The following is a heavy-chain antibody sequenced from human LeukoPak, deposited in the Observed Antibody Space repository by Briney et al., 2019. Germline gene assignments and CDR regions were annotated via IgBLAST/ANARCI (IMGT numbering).Heavy chain of an antibody. CDR2: LTGSGQYT. Sequence: PGGCLRLSWAASGFTFSSYWMSWVRQAPGEGLEWLSNLTGSGQYTYYAGSVKGRFTISRDNSENTLYLQMNSLRAEDTAIYYCAKDGRYSGYDLADSWGQGTLVTVSS. J-gene: IGHJ4*02. D-gene: IGHD5-12*01. CDR3: AKDGRYSGYDLADS. CDR1: GFTFSSYW. V-gene: IGHV3-23*01.